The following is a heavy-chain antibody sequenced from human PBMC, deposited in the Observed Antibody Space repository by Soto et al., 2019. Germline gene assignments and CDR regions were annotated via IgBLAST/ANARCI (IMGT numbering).Heavy chain of an antibody. CDR3: AREVWSTVAGTLYYYYGMDV. Sequence: GAVKVSCKASGYALTSYGISCVRQAPRQALEWMGWISAYNGNTNDAQKLQGRGTMTTDTSTSTAHMALRSLRSDDTAVDYCAREVWSTVAGTLYYYYGMDVWRQGTTVTVSS. D-gene: IGHD6-19*01. J-gene: IGHJ6*02. CDR1: GYALTSYG. CDR2: ISAYNGNT. V-gene: IGHV1-18*01.